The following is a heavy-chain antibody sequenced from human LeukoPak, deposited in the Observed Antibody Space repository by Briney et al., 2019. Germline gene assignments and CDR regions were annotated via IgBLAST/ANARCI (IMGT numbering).Heavy chain of an antibody. CDR3: ARHRGNYYYYMDV. J-gene: IGHJ6*03. V-gene: IGHV4-30-2*01. CDR2: IYHSGST. Sequence: PSETLSLTCTVSGGSISSGGYYWSWIRQPPGKGLEWIGYIYHSGSTYYNPSLKSRVTISVDRSKNQFSLKLSSVTAADTAVYYCARHRGNYYYYMDVWGKGTTVIVSS. CDR1: GGSISSGGYY.